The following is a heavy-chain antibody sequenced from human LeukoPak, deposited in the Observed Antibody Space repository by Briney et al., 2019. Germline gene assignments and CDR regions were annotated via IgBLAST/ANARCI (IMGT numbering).Heavy chain of an antibody. J-gene: IGHJ4*02. CDR3: ARDSSSWSFFFDY. CDR1: GGSISSYY. V-gene: IGHV4-59*01. D-gene: IGHD6-13*01. Sequence: TTSETLSLTCTVSGGSISSYYRSWIRQPPGKGLEWIGYIYYSGSTNYNPSLKSRVTISVDTSKNQFSLKLSSVTAADTAVYYCARDSSSWSFFFDYWGQGTLVTVSS. CDR2: IYYSGST.